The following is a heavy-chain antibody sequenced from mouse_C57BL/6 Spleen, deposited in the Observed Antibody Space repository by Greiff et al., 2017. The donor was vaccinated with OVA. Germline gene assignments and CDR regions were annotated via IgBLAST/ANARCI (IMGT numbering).Heavy chain of an antibody. CDR1: GYSITSGYY. Sequence: EVKLQESGPGLVKPSQSLSLTCSVTGYSITSGYYWNWIRQFPGNKLEWMGYISYDGSNNYNPSLKNRISITRDTSKNQFFLKLNSGTTEDTATYYCARAGVYYGNYGDYWGQGTTLTVSS. D-gene: IGHD2-1*01. CDR2: ISYDGSN. V-gene: IGHV3-6*01. CDR3: ARAGVYYGNYGDY. J-gene: IGHJ2*01.